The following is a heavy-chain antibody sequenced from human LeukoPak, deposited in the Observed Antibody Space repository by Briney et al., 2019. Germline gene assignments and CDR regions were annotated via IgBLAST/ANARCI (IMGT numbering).Heavy chain of an antibody. CDR3: ARDGGGVVNYYYYYYMDV. V-gene: IGHV3-30-3*01. CDR2: ISSDGGNK. J-gene: IGHJ6*03. D-gene: IGHD3-3*01. Sequence: GGSLRLSCAASGFTFSSYAMHWVRQAPGKGLEWVAVISSDGGNKYYADSVKGRFTIPRDNSKNTLYLQMNSLRAEDTAVYYCARDGGGVVNYYYYYYMDVWGKGTTVTVSS. CDR1: GFTFSSYA.